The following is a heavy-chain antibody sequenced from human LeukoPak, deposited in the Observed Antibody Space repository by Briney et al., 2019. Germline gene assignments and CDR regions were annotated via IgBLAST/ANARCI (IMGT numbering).Heavy chain of an antibody. D-gene: IGHD1-1*01. J-gene: IGHJ4*02. CDR2: IYHSGST. V-gene: IGHV4-39*07. CDR3: ARDLLDPDY. Sequence: PSETLSLTCTVSGGSISSSSYYWGWIRQPPGKGLEWIGEIYHSGSTNYNPSLKSRVTISVGKSKNQFSLKLSSVTAADTAVYYCARDLLDPDYWGQGTLVTVSS. CDR1: GGSISSSSYY.